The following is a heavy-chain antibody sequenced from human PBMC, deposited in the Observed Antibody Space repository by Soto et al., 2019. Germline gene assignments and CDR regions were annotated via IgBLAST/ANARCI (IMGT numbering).Heavy chain of an antibody. D-gene: IGHD3-16*01. CDR2: IKSQTDGGTA. V-gene: IGHV3-15*01. CDR1: GFDFTNAW. CDR3: VTDRLV. Sequence: SGGGLVKPGGSLRLSCAASGFDFTNAWMNWVRQAPGKGLEWIGRIKSQTDGGTADYTTPVKGRFIISRDDSENVLYLQMNSLQTEDTAVYYCVTDRLVWGQGTLVTVFS. J-gene: IGHJ1*01.